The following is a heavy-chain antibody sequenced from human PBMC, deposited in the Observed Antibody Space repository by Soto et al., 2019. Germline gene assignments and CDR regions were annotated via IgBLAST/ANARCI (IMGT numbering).Heavy chain of an antibody. Sequence: PGGSLRPSCAVSGFRFRDYWMSWVRQAPGKGLEWVANIKQDESDKYYVDSVKGRFTISRDNAKNALYLQMNSLRVEDTAVYYCAAYCYTMTCTHFHGYSWGQGTQVTVSS. CDR2: IKQDESDK. CDR1: GFRFRDYW. V-gene: IGHV3-7*03. D-gene: IGHD3-16*02. CDR3: AAYCYTMTCTHFHGYS. J-gene: IGHJ5*02.